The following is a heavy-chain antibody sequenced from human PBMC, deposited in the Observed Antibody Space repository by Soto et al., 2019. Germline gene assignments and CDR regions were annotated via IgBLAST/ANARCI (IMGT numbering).Heavy chain of an antibody. V-gene: IGHV4-61*01. CDR2: IYYSGST. J-gene: IGHJ4*02. CDR3: ARDRRDFWRGYYPPTGGFDY. Sequence: QVQLQESGPGLVKPSETLSLTCTVSGGSVSSGSYSWSWIRQPPGNGLEWIGYIYYSGSTNYNPSLKSRVTILVYTPTNQFSLKLSSVPAADPAVYYCARDRRDFWRGYYPPTGGFDYWGQGTLVTVSS. D-gene: IGHD3-3*01. CDR1: GGSVSSGSYS.